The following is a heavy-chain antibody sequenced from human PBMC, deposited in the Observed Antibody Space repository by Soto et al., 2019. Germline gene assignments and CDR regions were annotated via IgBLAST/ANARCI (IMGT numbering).Heavy chain of an antibody. CDR3: AREVKGVTSFDY. Sequence: QVRLIQSGPEMMQPGASVRVSCKASGFTALSYAFHCVRQAPGQGPEWLGWLNGGVDGTSYSQRFQGRVTISRDTSTNTAYLEVTSLTSEDTAVYYCAREVKGVTSFDYWGQGTLVTVSS. D-gene: IGHD3-10*01. V-gene: IGHV1-3*01. CDR1: GFTALSYA. CDR2: LNGGVDGT. J-gene: IGHJ4*02.